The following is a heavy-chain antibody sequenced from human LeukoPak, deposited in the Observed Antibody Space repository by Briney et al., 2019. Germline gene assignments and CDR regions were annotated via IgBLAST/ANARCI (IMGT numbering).Heavy chain of an antibody. CDR2: INHSGST. D-gene: IGHD3-3*01. J-gene: IGHJ4*02. CDR1: GGSFSGHY. CDR3: ASGQYYDLWSGYYVD. Sequence: PSETLSLTCAVYGGSFSGHYWSWIRQPPGKGLEWIGEINHSGSTNYNPSLESRVTISVATSKNHFSLKLSSVTAADTAVYYCASGQYYDLWSGYYVDWGQGTLVTVSA. V-gene: IGHV4-34*01.